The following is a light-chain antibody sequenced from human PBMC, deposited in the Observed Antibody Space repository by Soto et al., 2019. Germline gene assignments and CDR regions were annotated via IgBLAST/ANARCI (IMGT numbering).Light chain of an antibody. CDR2: RNN. CDR1: SSNIGSKY. CDR3: AAWDDSLSGPNV. J-gene: IGLJ1*01. V-gene: IGLV1-47*01. Sequence: QSVLTQPPSASGTPGQRVTISCSGSSSNIGSKYVYWYQQLPGTAPKLLIYRNNQRPSGVPDRFSGSKSGTSASLAISGLRSEDEDDYYCAAWDDSLSGPNVFGTGTKVT.